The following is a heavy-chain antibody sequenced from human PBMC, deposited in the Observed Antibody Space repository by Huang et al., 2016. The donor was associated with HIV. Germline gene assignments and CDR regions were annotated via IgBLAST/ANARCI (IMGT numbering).Heavy chain of an antibody. Sequence: QVQLVQSGAEVKKPGASVKISCKASGYTFTTYHMHWVRQAPGQGIEWMGMIKPSGASTRYAQTFQGRVTMTSDTSTSTVYMELSSLTPEDTAVYYCARALLLFGLGSPLDFWGQGSLVTVSS. V-gene: IGHV1-46*01. D-gene: IGHD3-10*01. CDR2: IKPSGAST. J-gene: IGHJ4*02. CDR1: GYTFTTYH. CDR3: ARALLLFGLGSPLDF.